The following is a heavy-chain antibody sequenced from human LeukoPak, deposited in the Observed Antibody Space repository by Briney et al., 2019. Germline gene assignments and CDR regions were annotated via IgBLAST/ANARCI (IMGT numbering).Heavy chain of an antibody. CDR2: TNGGGNVN. CDR3: AKEIPPARGDAFDI. D-gene: IGHD1-26*01. V-gene: IGHV3-48*03. CDR1: GFTFSTSE. J-gene: IGHJ3*02. Sequence: PGGSLRLSCEGSGFTFSTSEINWVRQAPGKGLEWISYTNGGGNVNFYADSVKGRFKISRGNAKNFLYLQMNGLRAEDTATYYCAKEIPPARGDAFDIWGQGTLVIVSS.